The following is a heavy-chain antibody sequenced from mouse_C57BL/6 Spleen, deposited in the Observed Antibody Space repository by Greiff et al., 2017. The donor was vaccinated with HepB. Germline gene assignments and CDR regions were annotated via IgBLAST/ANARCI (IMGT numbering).Heavy chain of an antibody. Sequence: QVQLQQPGAELVKPGASVKMSCKASGYTFTSYWITWVKQRPGQGLEWIGDIYPGSGSTNYNEKFKSKATLTVDTSSSTAYMQLRSMTSEDSAVYYCARDDYDSYWYFDVWGTRTTVTVSS. CDR2: IYPGSGST. CDR3: ARDDYDSYWYFDV. D-gene: IGHD2-4*01. V-gene: IGHV1-55*01. J-gene: IGHJ1*03. CDR1: GYTFTSYW.